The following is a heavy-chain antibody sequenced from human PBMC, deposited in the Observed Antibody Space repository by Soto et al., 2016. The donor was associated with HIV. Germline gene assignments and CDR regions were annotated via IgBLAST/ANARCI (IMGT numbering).Heavy chain of an antibody. CDR2: IIPILVIT. CDR3: ARGPYYGDYPDYSYYYMDV. J-gene: IGHJ6*03. V-gene: IGHV1-69*10. CDR1: GGTFTTSA. Sequence: QVQLVQSGAEVKKPGASVKVSCKASGGTFTTSAISWVRQAPGQGLDWMGGIIPILVITKYVQKFQGRVTITAGKSTSTVYMELSTLRSDDTAVYYCARGPYYGDYPDYSYYYMDVWGKGTTVTVSS. D-gene: IGHD4-17*01.